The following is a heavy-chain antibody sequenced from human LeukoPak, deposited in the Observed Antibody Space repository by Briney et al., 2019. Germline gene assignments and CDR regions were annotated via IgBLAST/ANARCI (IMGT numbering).Heavy chain of an antibody. CDR1: GFTFSSYA. V-gene: IGHV3-23*01. D-gene: IGHD6-13*01. CDR2: ISGSGGST. CDR3: AKDRYSSSWNNWLDP. J-gene: IGHJ5*02. Sequence: GGSLRLSCAASGFTFSSYAMTWVRQAPGKGLEWVSVISGSGGSTHYADSAKGRFTISRDNSKNTLYLQMNSLRAEDTAVYYCAKDRYSSSWNNWLDPWGQGTLVTVSS.